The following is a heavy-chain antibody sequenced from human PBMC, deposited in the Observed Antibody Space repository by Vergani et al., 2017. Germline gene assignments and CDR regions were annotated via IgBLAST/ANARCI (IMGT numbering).Heavy chain of an antibody. J-gene: IGHJ4*02. D-gene: IGHD3-22*01. CDR2: ISGQNFRT. V-gene: IGHV3-23*04. CDR3: AGXQGTSAYYYGGFDY. Sequence: VQLVESGGGVVQPGRSLRLSCVASGFTFTAHGLNWVRQAPGKGLEWVSGISGQNFRTHYADSVKGRFTISRDDSKNTLSLQMNSLTAEDTAIYYCAGXQGTSAYYYGGFDYWGQGILVTVSS. CDR1: GFTFTAHG.